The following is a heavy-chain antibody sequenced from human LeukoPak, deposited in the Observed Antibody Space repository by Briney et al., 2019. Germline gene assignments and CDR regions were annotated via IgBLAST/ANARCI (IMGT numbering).Heavy chain of an antibody. D-gene: IGHD3-10*01. J-gene: IGHJ5*02. CDR1: GGSISPYY. CDR3: ARRITTMIRGVIVDDWFDP. Sequence: SETLSLTCTVSGGSISPYYWSWIRQPPGKGLELIGYIYYNGSTDYSPSLKSRVTISVDTSKNQFSLKLSSVTAADTAVYYCARRITTMIRGVIVDDWFDPWGQGTLVTVSS. V-gene: IGHV4-59*08. CDR2: IYYNGST.